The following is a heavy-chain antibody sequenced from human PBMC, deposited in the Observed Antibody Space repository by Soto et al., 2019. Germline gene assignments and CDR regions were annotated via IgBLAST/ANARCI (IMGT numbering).Heavy chain of an antibody. J-gene: IGHJ4*02. D-gene: IGHD3-22*01. CDR1: GGTFSSYA. V-gene: IGHV1-69*13. Sequence: ASVTVSCQASGGTFSSYAIIWVRQAPGQGLEWMGGIIPIFGTANYAQKFQGRVTITADESTSTAYMELSSLRSEDTAVYYCAMYYYDSSLSTPFDYWGQGTLVTVSS. CDR3: AMYYYDSSLSTPFDY. CDR2: IIPIFGTA.